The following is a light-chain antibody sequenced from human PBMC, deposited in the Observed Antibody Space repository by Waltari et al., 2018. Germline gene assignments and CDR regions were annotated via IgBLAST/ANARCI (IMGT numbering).Light chain of an antibody. Sequence: QSALTQPASVSGSPGQSITISCPGTSSDVGGYNYVSWYQQHPGKAPKLMIYEVSNRPSGVSNRFSGSKSGNTASLTISGLQAEDEADYYCSSYTSSSTLPVVFGGDQADRP. CDR2: EVS. CDR3: SSYTSSSTLPVV. CDR1: SSDVGGYNY. J-gene: IGLJ2*01. V-gene: IGLV2-14*01.